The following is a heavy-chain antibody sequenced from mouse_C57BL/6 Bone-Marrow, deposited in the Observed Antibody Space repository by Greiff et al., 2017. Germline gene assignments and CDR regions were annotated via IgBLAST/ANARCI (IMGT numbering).Heavy chain of an antibody. CDR3: ARGGYGVYAMDY. D-gene: IGHD1-1*01. V-gene: IGHV15-2*01. CDR1: DSAVFPIAY. Sequence: QVQLQQSGSELRSPGSSVKLSCKDFDSAVFPIAYMSWVSQKPGHGFEWIGGILPSIGRTIYGQKFEDKATLDADTLSNTAYLELNSLTSEDSAISYCARGGYGVYAMDYWGQGTSVTVSS. J-gene: IGHJ4*01. CDR2: ILPSIGRT.